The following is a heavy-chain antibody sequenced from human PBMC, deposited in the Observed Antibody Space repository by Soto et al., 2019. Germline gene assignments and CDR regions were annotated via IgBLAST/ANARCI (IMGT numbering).Heavy chain of an antibody. CDR2: IYYSGST. J-gene: IGHJ4*01. D-gene: IGHD2-21*01. V-gene: IGHV4-59*01. CDR3: AGDAGGHYDH. Sequence: KTSETLSLTCTVSGAPITINYWSWIRQAPGKGLEWIGYIYYSGSTTYNPSLKSRVTMSADTSKDQFSLKLNSVTAADTAVYYCAGDAGGHYDHWGQVIMCTVSS. CDR1: GAPITINY.